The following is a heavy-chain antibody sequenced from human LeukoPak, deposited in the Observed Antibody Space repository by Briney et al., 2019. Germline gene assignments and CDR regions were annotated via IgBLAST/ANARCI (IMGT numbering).Heavy chain of an antibody. V-gene: IGHV3-33*01. Sequence: GGSLRLPCAASGFTFSSYGMHWVRQAPGKGLEWVAVIWYDGSNKYYADSVKGRFTISRDNSKNTLYLQMNSLRAEDTAVYYCATVRGCGGDCYYSDYWGQGTLVTVSS. CDR2: IWYDGSNK. CDR3: ATVRGCGGDCYYSDY. CDR1: GFTFSSYG. D-gene: IGHD2-21*02. J-gene: IGHJ4*02.